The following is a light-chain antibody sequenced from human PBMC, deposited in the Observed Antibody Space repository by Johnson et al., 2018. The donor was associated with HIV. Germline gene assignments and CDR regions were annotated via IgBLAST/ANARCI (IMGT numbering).Light chain of an antibody. V-gene: IGLV1-51*02. CDR1: SSNIGKNY. Sequence: QSVLTQPPSVSAATGQKVTISCSGTSSNIGKNYVSWFQQLPGTAPKLHIYENSKRFSGIPDRFSGSRSGTSATLDISGLQTGDEADYYCGTWDSSLSAGSYVFGTGTKVTVL. J-gene: IGLJ1*01. CDR3: GTWDSSLSAGSYV. CDR2: ENS.